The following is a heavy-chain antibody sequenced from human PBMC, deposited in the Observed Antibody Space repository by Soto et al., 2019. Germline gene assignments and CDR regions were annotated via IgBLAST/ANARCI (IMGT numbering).Heavy chain of an antibody. Sequence: GGSLRLSCTASGFTFGDYAMSWFRQAPGKGLEWVGFIRSKAYGGTTEYAASVKGRFTISRDDSKSIAYLQMNSLKTEDTAVYYCTRGGDSVLRYFDWLPIYYYGMDVWGQGTTVTVLL. J-gene: IGHJ6*02. CDR1: GFTFGDYA. CDR2: IRSKAYGGTT. V-gene: IGHV3-49*03. CDR3: TRGGDSVLRYFDWLPIYYYGMDV. D-gene: IGHD3-9*01.